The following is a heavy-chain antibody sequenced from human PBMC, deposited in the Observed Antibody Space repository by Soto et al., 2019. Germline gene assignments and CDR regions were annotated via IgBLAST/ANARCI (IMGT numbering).Heavy chain of an antibody. D-gene: IGHD1-26*01. Sequence: QVQLVESGGAVVQPGTSLRLSCAASGFIFNNYAMFWIRQAPGKGLEWVALISYDGTNAFYSDAVKDRFTVTRDKSKNTLYLQMNRLISEDTAVYFGARDGAIVGTARANWPDTWGQGTRVTVSA. CDR1: GFIFNNYA. CDR2: ISYDGTNA. J-gene: IGHJ5*02. V-gene: IGHV3-30-3*01. CDR3: ARDGAIVGTARANWPDT.